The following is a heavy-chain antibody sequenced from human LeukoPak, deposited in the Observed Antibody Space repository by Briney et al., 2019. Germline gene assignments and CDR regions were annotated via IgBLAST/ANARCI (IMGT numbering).Heavy chain of an antibody. Sequence: PGGSLRLSCAASGFTFSRYSMNWVRQAPGKGLEWISYISSSGTTIYYADSVQGRFIISRDNARNSLYLQMNSLRAEDTAVYYCARVGYSDFWSGYYWDYWGQGTLAIVSS. J-gene: IGHJ4*02. CDR2: ISSSGTTI. D-gene: IGHD3-3*01. V-gene: IGHV3-48*01. CDR1: GFTFSRYS. CDR3: ARVGYSDFWSGYYWDY.